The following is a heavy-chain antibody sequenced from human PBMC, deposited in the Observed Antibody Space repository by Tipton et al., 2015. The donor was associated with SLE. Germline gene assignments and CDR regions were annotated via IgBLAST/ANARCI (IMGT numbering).Heavy chain of an antibody. CDR1: GGSISRGSYY. CDR2: IYTSGST. D-gene: IGHD3-22*01. CDR3: ARADCIGYLFGY. V-gene: IGHV4-61*02. Sequence: LRLSCTVSGGSISRGSYYWSWIRQPAGKGLEWIGRIYTSGSTHYNPSLKSRVTISVDTSKNQFSLKLSSVTAADTAVYYCARADCIGYLFGYWGQGTLVTVSS. J-gene: IGHJ4*02.